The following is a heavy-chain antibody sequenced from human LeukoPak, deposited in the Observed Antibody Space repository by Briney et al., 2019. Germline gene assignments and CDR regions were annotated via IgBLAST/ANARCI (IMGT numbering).Heavy chain of an antibody. CDR2: KRYDGSNK. D-gene: IGHD3-16*01. CDR1: GFTFSSYG. J-gene: IGHJ4*02. Sequence: GGPLRLSCAASGFTFSSYGMHLVRQAPGKGLEWVAFKRYDGSNKYYAVSVKGRYTISRDNSKNTLYLQMNSLRAEDTAVYYCAKDGEITFGGVMIGYFDYWGQGTLVTVSS. V-gene: IGHV3-30*02. CDR3: AKDGEITFGGVMIGYFDY.